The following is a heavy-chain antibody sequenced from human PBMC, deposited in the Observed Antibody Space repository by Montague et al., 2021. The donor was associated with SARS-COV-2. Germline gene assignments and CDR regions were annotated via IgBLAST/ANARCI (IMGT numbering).Heavy chain of an antibody. CDR3: ARRGSSVWGVTVSAELDY. D-gene: IGHD3-10*01. CDR1: GGSISDHY. CDR2: LYYSGST. J-gene: IGHJ4*02. Sequence: SETLSLTCSVSGGSISDHYWSWIRQPPGKGLEWIGHLYYSGSTTYKPSLKSRVTMSVDTSKNQFSLKLSSVTAAGTAVYYCARRGSSVWGVTVSAELDYWGQGILVIVSS. V-gene: IGHV4-59*08.